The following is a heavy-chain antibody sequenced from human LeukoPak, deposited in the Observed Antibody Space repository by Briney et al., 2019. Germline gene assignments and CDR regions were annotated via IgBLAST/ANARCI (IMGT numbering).Heavy chain of an antibody. J-gene: IGHJ4*02. CDR3: ARLPQSFVGASTFDF. D-gene: IGHD1-26*01. CDR1: GFTFSDYA. Sequence: SGGSLRLSCAASGFTFSDYAMTWVRQAPGKGLEWVSSINGSSSFIYYTYSVQGRFTVSRDNAENSLFLQMDSLKAEDTAVYYCARLPQSFVGASTFDFWGQGTLVTVSS. CDR2: INGSSSFI. V-gene: IGHV3-21*01.